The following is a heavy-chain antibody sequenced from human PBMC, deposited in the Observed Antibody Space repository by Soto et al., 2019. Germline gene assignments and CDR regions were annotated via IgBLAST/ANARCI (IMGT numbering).Heavy chain of an antibody. CDR3: ARHRGEGVVVTAPVFDY. CDR2: INFGDSDT. Sequence: GESLKLSCKGSGYNFTNYCIGWVRQMPGKGLEWMGIINFGDSDTRYSPSFQGQVTISADESFTTAYLQWSSLKASDTAMYYCARHRGEGVVVTAPVFDYWGQGTLVTVSS. J-gene: IGHJ4*02. D-gene: IGHD2-21*02. V-gene: IGHV5-51*01. CDR1: GYNFTNYC.